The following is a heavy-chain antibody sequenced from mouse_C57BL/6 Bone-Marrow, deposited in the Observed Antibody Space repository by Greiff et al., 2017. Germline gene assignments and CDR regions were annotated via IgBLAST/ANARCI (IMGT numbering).Heavy chain of an antibody. CDR1: GYTFTSYD. J-gene: IGHJ1*03. CDR3: ARDYGSSYWYFDV. Sequence: VQLQQSGPELVKPGASVKLSCKASGYTFTSYDINWVKQRPGQGLEWIGRIYPGDGSTKYNEKFKGKATLTVDTSSSTAYLELHSLTSEDSAVYVCARDYGSSYWYFDVWGTGTTVTVSS. V-gene: IGHV1-85*01. CDR2: IYPGDGST. D-gene: IGHD1-1*01.